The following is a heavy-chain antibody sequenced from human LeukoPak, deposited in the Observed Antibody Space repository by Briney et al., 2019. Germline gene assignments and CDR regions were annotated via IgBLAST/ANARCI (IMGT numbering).Heavy chain of an antibody. CDR3: ARGRDGYNGRCYYYYMDV. CDR2: IYYSGST. J-gene: IGHJ6*03. CDR1: GGSISSGDYY. V-gene: IGHV4-30-4*08. Sequence: SQTLSLTCTVSGGSISSGDYYWSWIRQPPGKGLEWIGYIYYSGSTYYNPSLKSRVTISVDTSKNQFSLKLSSVTAADTAVYYCARGRDGYNGRCYYYYMDVWGKGTTVTVSS. D-gene: IGHD5-24*01.